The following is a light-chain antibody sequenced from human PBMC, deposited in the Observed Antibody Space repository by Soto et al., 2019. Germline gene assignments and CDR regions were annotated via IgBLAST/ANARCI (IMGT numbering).Light chain of an antibody. J-gene: IGLJ3*02. CDR1: SGHSSYA. Sequence: QPVLTQSPSASASLGASVKLTCTLSSGHSSYAIAWHQQQPEKGPRYLMKLNNDGSHSKGDGIPDRFSGSSSGAERYLTISSPQSEDEADYYCQTWGTGIWVFGGGTKLTVL. CDR3: QTWGTGIWV. V-gene: IGLV4-69*01. CDR2: LNNDGSH.